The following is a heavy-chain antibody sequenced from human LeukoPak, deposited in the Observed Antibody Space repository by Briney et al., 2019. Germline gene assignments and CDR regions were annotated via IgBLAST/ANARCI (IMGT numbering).Heavy chain of an antibody. CDR2: IIGSGSSS. CDR1: AYSFSSYT. J-gene: IGHJ4*02. CDR3: AKGKRLLDY. D-gene: IGHD6-25*01. V-gene: IGHV3-23*01. Sequence: GESLQISCKGSAYSFSSYTMTWVRQAPGKGLEWISCIIGSGSSSYFADSVKGRFTISRDNFQNTLYLQMNSLRDEDTAVYYCAKGKRLLDYWGQGTLVTVSS.